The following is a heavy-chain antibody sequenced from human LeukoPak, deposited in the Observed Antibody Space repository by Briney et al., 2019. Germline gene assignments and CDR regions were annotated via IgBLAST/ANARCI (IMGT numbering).Heavy chain of an antibody. CDR3: ARDGTGYYDILTGYSPAFDI. CDR1: GYTFTSYG. J-gene: IGHJ3*02. Sequence: ASVKVSCKASGYTFTSYGISWVRQAPGQGLEWMGWISAYNGNTNYAQKLQGRVTMTTDTSTSTAYMELRSLRSDDTAVYYCARDGTGYYDILTGYSPAFDIWGQGTMVTVS. CDR2: ISAYNGNT. D-gene: IGHD3-9*01. V-gene: IGHV1-18*01.